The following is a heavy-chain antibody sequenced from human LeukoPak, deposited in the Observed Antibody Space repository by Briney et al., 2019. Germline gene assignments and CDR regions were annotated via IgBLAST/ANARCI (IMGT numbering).Heavy chain of an antibody. V-gene: IGHV4-59*12. Sequence: SETLSLTCTVSGGSISSYYWSWIRQPPGKGLEWIGYIYYSGSTNYNPSLKSRVTISVDTSKNQFSLKLTSVTAADTAVYYCARRDYSSGWYGGYYYYMDVWGKGTTVTVSS. CDR2: IYYSGST. J-gene: IGHJ6*03. CDR1: GGSISSYY. D-gene: IGHD6-19*01. CDR3: ARRDYSSGWYGGYYYYMDV.